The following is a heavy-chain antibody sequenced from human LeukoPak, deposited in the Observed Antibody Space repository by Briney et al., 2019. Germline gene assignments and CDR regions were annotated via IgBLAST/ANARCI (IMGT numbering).Heavy chain of an antibody. CDR3: ARDLRIAAAGIYYFDY. V-gene: IGHV3-21*01. D-gene: IGHD6-13*01. Sequence: PGGSLRLSCAASGFTFSSYWMSWVRQAPGKGLEWVSSISSSSSYIYYADSVKGRFTISRDNAKNSLYLQMNSLRAEDTAVYYCARDLRIAAAGIYYFDYWGQGTLVTVSS. CDR1: GFTFSSYW. J-gene: IGHJ4*02. CDR2: ISSSSSYI.